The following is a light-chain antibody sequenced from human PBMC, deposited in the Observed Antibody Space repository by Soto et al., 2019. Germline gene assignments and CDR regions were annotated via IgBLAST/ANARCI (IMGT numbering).Light chain of an antibody. V-gene: IGKV3-20*01. CDR1: QSGGTLD. J-gene: IGKJ1*01. CDR3: QQYGTSPRT. Sequence: MVLTQAPVTLSLSPGDRATLSCRASQSGGTLDLAWYQQKPGQAPRLLISGTSTRATGIPDRFSGSASGTDFTLTISRLEPEDFAVYYCQQYGTSPRTFGQGTKVELK. CDR2: GTS.